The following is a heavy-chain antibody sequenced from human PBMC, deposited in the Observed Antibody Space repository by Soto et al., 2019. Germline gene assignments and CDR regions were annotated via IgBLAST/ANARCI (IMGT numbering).Heavy chain of an antibody. J-gene: IGHJ3*01. V-gene: IGHV6-1*01. Sequence: SQTLSLTCVISGDSVSSNSAAWNWVRQSPSRGLEWLGRTYYRSKWKTDYAVSVRGRITINPDTSKNQFSLQLNSVTTGDKDVYSCERGDVLDLWGRGTMVTVSS. CDR3: ERGDVLDL. CDR1: GDSVSSNSAA. CDR2: TYYRSKWKT.